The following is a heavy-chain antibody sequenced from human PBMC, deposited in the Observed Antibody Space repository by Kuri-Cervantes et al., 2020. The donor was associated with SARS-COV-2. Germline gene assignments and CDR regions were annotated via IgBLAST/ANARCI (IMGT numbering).Heavy chain of an antibody. CDR2: IYYSGST. CDR1: GGSVSSGSYY. J-gene: IGHJ6*02. V-gene: IGHV4-61*01. CDR3: ARGLHKYSSGWYGCVRDYYYYGMDV. D-gene: IGHD6-19*01. Sequence: SETLSLTCTVSGGSVSSGSYYWSWIRQPPGKGLEWIGYIYYSGSTNYNPSLKSRVTISVDTSKNQFSLKLSSVTAADTAVYYCARGLHKYSSGWYGCVRDYYYYGMDVWGQGTTVTVSS.